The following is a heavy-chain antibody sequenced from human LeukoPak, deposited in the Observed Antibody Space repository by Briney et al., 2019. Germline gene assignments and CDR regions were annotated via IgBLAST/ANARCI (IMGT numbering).Heavy chain of an antibody. D-gene: IGHD6-13*01. Sequence: GASVKVSCKASGYTFTSYGISWVRQAPGQGLEWMGWISAYNGNTNYAQKLQGRVTMTTDTSTSTAYMELRSLRSDDTAVYYCARDRAGYSSSWYPLDYWCQGTLVTVSS. V-gene: IGHV1-18*01. CDR1: GYTFTSYG. J-gene: IGHJ4*02. CDR2: ISAYNGNT. CDR3: ARDRAGYSSSWYPLDY.